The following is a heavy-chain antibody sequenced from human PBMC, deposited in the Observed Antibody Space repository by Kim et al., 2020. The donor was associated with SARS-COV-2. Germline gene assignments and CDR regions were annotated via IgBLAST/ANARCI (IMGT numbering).Heavy chain of an antibody. V-gene: IGHV1-46*01. CDR2: IFSSGGQT. CDR1: EYTFTNYH. Sequence: ASVKVSCKASEYTFTNYHIHWVRQAPGQGLEWIGIIFSSGGQTDFAQKFRGRVTLTRDTSTPTVYMELNSLTSEDTAVYYCAREVPGARNGFDFWGQGTL. J-gene: IGHJ4*02. D-gene: IGHD2-8*01. CDR3: AREVPGARNGFDF.